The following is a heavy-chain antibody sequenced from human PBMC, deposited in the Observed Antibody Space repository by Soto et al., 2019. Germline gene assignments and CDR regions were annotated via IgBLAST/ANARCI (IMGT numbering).Heavy chain of an antibody. CDR2: INWDSDTI. CDR3: AKDFHTNMALMDV. Sequence: EVHLVESGGDLVQPGRSLRLSCAASGFTFDDYAMHWVRQVPGKGLEWVAGINWDSDTIAYAASVGGRFTISRDNAKNSLYLQMNSLRAEDTALYYCAKDFHTNMALMDVWGKGTTVTVSS. V-gene: IGHV3-9*01. J-gene: IGHJ6*04. D-gene: IGHD3-10*01. CDR1: GFTFDDYA.